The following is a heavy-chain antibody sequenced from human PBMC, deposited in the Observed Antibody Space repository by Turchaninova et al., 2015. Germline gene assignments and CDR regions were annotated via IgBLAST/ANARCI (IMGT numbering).Heavy chain of an antibody. J-gene: IGHJ5*02. CDR1: GFTFSSYE. D-gene: IGHD2-15*01. CDR3: AREFGRGWFDP. CDR2: IYTTGTTI. Sequence: EVQLVESGGGLVQPGGSLRLSCVASGFTFSSYEMNWVRQAPGKGLDWFSYIYTTGTTIHYADSVKGRFTISRDNAKNSLYLQMNSLRVEDTAVYYCAREFGRGWFDPWGQGTLVIVSS. V-gene: IGHV3-48*03.